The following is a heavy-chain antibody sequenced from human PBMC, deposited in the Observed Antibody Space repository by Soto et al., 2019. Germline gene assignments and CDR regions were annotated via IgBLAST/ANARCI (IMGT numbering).Heavy chain of an antibody. J-gene: IGHJ4*02. D-gene: IGHD3-10*02. Sequence: EVQLLESGGGVAQPGGSLRVSCAASGFPFSDNAMSWVRQAPGKGLEWVSIITATDGSTYYADSVKGRFTISRDDAKNTLHLQMNSLRVEDTAVYYCVKGLYVWGVTGDYWGQGTLVTVSS. V-gene: IGHV3-23*01. CDR3: VKGLYVWGVTGDY. CDR1: GFPFSDNA. CDR2: ITATDGST.